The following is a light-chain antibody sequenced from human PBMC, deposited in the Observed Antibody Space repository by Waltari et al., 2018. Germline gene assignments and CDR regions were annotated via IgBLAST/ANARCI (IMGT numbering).Light chain of an antibody. J-gene: IGLJ3*02. CDR2: RND. CDR3: ATWDDNLSHWV. CDR1: SSNIGSNY. Sequence: QSVLTQPPSASGTPGQGVTISCSGSSSNIGSNYVYCYQQPPGTAPKLLIYRNDQRPSGVPARFSGSKSGTSASLDISGLRSEDEADYHCATWDDNLSHWVFGGGTKMTVL. V-gene: IGLV1-47*01.